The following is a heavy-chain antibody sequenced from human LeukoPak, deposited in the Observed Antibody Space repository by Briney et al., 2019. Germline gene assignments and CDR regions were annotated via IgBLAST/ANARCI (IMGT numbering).Heavy chain of an antibody. D-gene: IGHD1-1*01. V-gene: IGHV4-61*01. Sequence: SETLSLTCTVSGDSVSNDRYYWTWIRQSPGKGLEWIAYIRYSGHTNYNPSLDARVTISLDASKNQLSLRLYSVTAADTAMYYCARYNWNTWFDPWGQGALVTVSS. CDR1: GDSVSNDRYY. CDR2: IRYSGHT. CDR3: ARYNWNTWFDP. J-gene: IGHJ5*02.